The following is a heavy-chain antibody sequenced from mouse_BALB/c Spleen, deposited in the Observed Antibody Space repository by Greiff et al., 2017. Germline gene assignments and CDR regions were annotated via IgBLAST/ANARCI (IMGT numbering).Heavy chain of an antibody. Sequence: VHVKQSGPELVKPGASVKMSCKASGYTFTSYVMHWVKQKPGQGLEWIGYINPYNDGTKYNEKFKGKATLTSDKSSSTAYMELSSLTSEDSAVYYCARIDYEGHFDYWGQGTTLTVSS. CDR2: INPYNDGT. CDR3: ARIDYEGHFDY. V-gene: IGHV1-14*01. D-gene: IGHD2-4*01. CDR1: GYTFTSYV. J-gene: IGHJ2*01.